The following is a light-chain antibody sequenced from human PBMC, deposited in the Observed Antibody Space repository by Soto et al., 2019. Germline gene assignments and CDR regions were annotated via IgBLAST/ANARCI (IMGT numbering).Light chain of an antibody. Sequence: EIVLTQSPGPLSLSPGERATLSCRASQSVSSSYLAWYQQKPGQAPRLLIYGASSRATGIPDRFSGSGSGTDFTLTISRLEPEDFAVYYCQQYGSSLGVTFGGGTKVEIK. J-gene: IGKJ4*01. CDR2: GAS. CDR3: QQYGSSLGVT. V-gene: IGKV3-20*01. CDR1: QSVSSSY.